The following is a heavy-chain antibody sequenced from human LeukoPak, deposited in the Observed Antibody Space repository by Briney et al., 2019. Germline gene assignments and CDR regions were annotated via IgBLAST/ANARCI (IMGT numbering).Heavy chain of an antibody. Sequence: GESLKISCKGSGYSFTSYWIGWVRQMPGKGLEWMGIIYPGDSDTRYSPSFQGQVTISADKSISTAYLQWSSLKASDTAMYYCASNGDYDVGYYYGMDVWGQGTTVTVSS. CDR1: GYSFTSYW. D-gene: IGHD4-17*01. CDR2: IYPGDSDT. V-gene: IGHV5-51*01. J-gene: IGHJ6*02. CDR3: ASNGDYDVGYYYGMDV.